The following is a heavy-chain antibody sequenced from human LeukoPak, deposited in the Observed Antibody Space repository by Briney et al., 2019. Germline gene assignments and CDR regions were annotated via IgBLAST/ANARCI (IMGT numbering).Heavy chain of an antibody. V-gene: IGHV1-2*02. CDR3: ARGELRYFDWFPILFDY. CDR1: GYTFTSHY. D-gene: IGHD3-9*01. CDR2: INPNSGGT. Sequence: ASVKVSCKASGYTFTSHYMHWVRQAPGQGLEWMGWINPNSGGTNYAQKFQGRVTMTRDTSISTAYMELSRLRSDDTAVYYCARGELRYFDWFPILFDYWGQGTLVTVSS. J-gene: IGHJ4*02.